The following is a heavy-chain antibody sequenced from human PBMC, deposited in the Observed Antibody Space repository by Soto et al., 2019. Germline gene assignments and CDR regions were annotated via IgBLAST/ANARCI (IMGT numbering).Heavy chain of an antibody. Sequence: PVKVSCKASGGTFISYAIRLLRQAPGQGLEWMGGIIPIFGTANYAQKFQGRVTITADESTSTAYMELSSLKSEDTGVYYCVTVLPHANSWFDYWGQGTPVTVSS. CDR3: VTVLPHANSWFDY. V-gene: IGHV1-69*13. CDR2: IIPIFGTA. D-gene: IGHD2-2*01. J-gene: IGHJ4*02. CDR1: GGTFISYA.